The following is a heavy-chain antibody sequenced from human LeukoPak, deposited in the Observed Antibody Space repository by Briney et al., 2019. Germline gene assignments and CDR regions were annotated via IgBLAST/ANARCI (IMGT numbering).Heavy chain of an antibody. J-gene: IGHJ4*02. CDR1: GGSFSGDY. CDR2: INHSGST. Sequence: SETLSLTCAVYGGSFSGDYWSWIRHPPGKGLEWIGEINHSGSTNYNTSLKSRVTISVDTSKNQFPLKLSSVTAADTAVYYFARAHYYGSGSYYNRLSMDFDYWGQGTLVTVS. D-gene: IGHD3-10*01. CDR3: ARAHYYGSGSYYNRLSMDFDY. V-gene: IGHV4-34*01.